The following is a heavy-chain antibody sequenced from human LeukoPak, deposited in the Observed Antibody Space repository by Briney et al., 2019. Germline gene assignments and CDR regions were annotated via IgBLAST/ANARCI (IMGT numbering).Heavy chain of an antibody. V-gene: IGHV3-30*18. CDR1: GFTFSSYG. Sequence: GGSLRLSCAASGFTFSSYGMHWVRQAPGKGLEWVAVMSYDGSNKYYADSVKGRFTISRDNSKNTLYLQMNSLRAEDTAVYYCAKAAVYGNDVYYGMDVWGQGTTVTVSS. CDR3: AKAAVYGNDVYYGMDV. CDR2: MSYDGSNK. J-gene: IGHJ6*02. D-gene: IGHD5/OR15-5a*01.